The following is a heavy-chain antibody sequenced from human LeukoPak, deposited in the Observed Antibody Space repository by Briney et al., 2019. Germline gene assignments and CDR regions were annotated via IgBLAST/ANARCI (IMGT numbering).Heavy chain of an antibody. CDR3: ATTGGVGYGSGSYFVY. D-gene: IGHD3-10*01. J-gene: IGHJ4*02. CDR2: ISAYNGNT. V-gene: IGHV1-18*01. Sequence: ASVKVSCKASGYTFTSYGISWVRQAPGQGLERMGWISAYNGNTNYAQKRKGRVTMTTDTSTSTAYMELRSLRSDDTAVYYCATTGGVGYGSGSYFVYWGQGTLVTVSS. CDR1: GYTFTSYG.